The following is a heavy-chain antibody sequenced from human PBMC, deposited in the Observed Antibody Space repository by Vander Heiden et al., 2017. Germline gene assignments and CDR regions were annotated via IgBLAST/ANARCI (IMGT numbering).Heavy chain of an antibody. CDR2: IRSSGSTI. V-gene: IGHV3-48*03. D-gene: IGHD6-13*01. J-gene: IGHJ4*02. CDR3: ARDPEYEPGIAAAGTDY. CDR1: GSTFSSYD. Sequence: EAQLVESGGGLVQPGGSLRLSCAASGSTFSSYDMNSVRQAPRKGLEWVSYIRSSGSTIYYADAVKGRFTISRDNAKNSLYLQMNSLRAEDTAVYYCARDPEYEPGIAAAGTDYWGQGTLVTVSS.